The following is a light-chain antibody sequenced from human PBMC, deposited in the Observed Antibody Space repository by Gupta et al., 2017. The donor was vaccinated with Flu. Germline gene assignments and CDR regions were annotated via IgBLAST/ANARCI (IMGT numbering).Light chain of an antibody. Sequence: SSGHSYYAIAWHHQQPEKGPRFLMNVNVDGTHSKGDEFPNRFSGSSSGAERYLTISSLQSEDEADYHCQTWSAGIVFDGGTKVTVL. J-gene: IGLJ2*01. V-gene: IGLV4-69*01. CDR3: QTWSAGIV. CDR2: VNVDGTH. CDR1: SGHSYYA.